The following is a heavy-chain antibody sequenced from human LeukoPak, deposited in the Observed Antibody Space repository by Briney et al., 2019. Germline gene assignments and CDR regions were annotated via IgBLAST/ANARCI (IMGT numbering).Heavy chain of an antibody. CDR1: GFTFSNYG. CDR2: ISHDGSNE. D-gene: IGHD2-2*02. Sequence: GGSLRLSCSVSGFTFSNYGIHWVRQAPGKGLEWVAVISHDGSNENYADSVKGRFTIFRDNSKSTVHLQMSSLRAEDTAVYYCARDQCSTTTCYRDDYYYYYMDVWRKGTTVTVS. CDR3: ARDQCSTTTCYRDDYYYYYMDV. J-gene: IGHJ6*03. V-gene: IGHV3-30*15.